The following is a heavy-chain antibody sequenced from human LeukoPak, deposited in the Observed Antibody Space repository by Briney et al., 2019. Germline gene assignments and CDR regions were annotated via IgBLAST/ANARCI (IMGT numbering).Heavy chain of an antibody. J-gene: IGHJ4*02. CDR1: GGSFSGYY. Sequence: SETLSLTCAVYGGSFSGYYWSWIRQPPGKGLEWIGEINHSGSTNYNPSLKSRVTISVDASKNQFSLKLSSVTAADTAVYYCARGRFYGFSGDSWGQGTLVTVSS. CDR3: ARGRFYGFSGDS. D-gene: IGHD2/OR15-2a*01. V-gene: IGHV4-34*01. CDR2: INHSGST.